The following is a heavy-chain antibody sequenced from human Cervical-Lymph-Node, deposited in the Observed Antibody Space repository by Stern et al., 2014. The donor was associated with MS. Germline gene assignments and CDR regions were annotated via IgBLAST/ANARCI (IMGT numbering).Heavy chain of an antibody. CDR1: GGSISSYF. J-gene: IGHJ6*02. CDR3: ARSQGGYVYYYYYYGMDV. CDR2: IYYTGSP. V-gene: IGHV4-59*01. D-gene: IGHD3-22*01. Sequence: EQLVEAGPGLLKPSETLSLTCTVSGGSISSYFWSWFRQPPGNGLEWIGCIYYTGSPNYCSSLKSRVTISVDTSKNQFSLKLSSVTAADTAVYYCARSQGGYVYYYYYYGMDVWGQGTTVTVSS.